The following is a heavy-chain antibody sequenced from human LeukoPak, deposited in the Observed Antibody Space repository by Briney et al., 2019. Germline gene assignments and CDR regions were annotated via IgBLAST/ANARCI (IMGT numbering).Heavy chain of an antibody. D-gene: IGHD5-12*01. CDR3: AREHGYSGYGPFDY. J-gene: IGHJ4*02. CDR1: GDSISSSSSY. V-gene: IGHV4-61*01. Sequence: PSETLSLTCTVSGDSISSSSSYWGWIRQPPGKGLEWIGYIYYSGSTNYNPSLKSRVTISVDTSKNQFSLKLSSVTAADTAVYYCAREHGYSGYGPFDYWGQGTLVTVSS. CDR2: IYYSGST.